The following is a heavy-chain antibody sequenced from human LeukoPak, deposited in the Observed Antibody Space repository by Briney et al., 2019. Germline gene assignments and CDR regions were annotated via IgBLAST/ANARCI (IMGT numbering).Heavy chain of an antibody. CDR3: ARVLAVASRGVGAFDI. Sequence: GGSLRLSCAASGFTFSSYWMSWVRQAPGKGLEWVANIKQDGSEKYYVDSVKGRFTISRDNAKNSLYLQMNSLRAEDTAVYYCARVLAVASRGVGAFDIWGQGTMVTVSS. D-gene: IGHD6-19*01. CDR2: IKQDGSEK. CDR1: GFTFSSYW. V-gene: IGHV3-7*01. J-gene: IGHJ3*02.